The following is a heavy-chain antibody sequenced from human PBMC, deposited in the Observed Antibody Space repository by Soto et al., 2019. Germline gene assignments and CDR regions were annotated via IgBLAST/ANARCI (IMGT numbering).Heavy chain of an antibody. D-gene: IGHD1-26*01. V-gene: IGHV3-23*01. CDR2: ISASGATT. CDR1: GFTFSSYA. CDR3: AKKGSN. J-gene: IGHJ4*02. Sequence: EVQLLESGGGLVQPGGSLRLSCAASGFTFSSYAMNWVRQAPGKGLEWVSTISASGATTYYADSVKGRFTISRDNSKNTLYLQMNSLRAEDTAVFYWAKKGSNWGQGTLVTVSS.